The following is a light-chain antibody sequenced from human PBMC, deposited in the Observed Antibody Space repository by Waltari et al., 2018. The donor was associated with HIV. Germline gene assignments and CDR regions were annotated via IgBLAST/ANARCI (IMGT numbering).Light chain of an antibody. CDR3: QQYYSTPRT. Sequence: DIVLTQSPDSLAVSLGERATNNYKSSQSFLYSSNNKNYLAWYQQKPGQPPKLLIYWASTRESGVPDRFSGSGSGTDFTLTISSLQAEDVAVYYCQQYYSTPRTFGQGTKVEIK. CDR2: WAS. CDR1: QSFLYSSNNKNY. V-gene: IGKV4-1*01. J-gene: IGKJ1*01.